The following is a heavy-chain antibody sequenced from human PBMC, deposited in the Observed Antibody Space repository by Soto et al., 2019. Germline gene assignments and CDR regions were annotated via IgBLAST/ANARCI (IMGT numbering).Heavy chain of an antibody. J-gene: IGHJ4*02. D-gene: IGHD6-19*01. CDR1: GGSISSYY. V-gene: IGHV4-59*01. CDR3: ARFVIRYSSGWYFDC. Sequence: SETLSLTCTVSGGSISSYYWSWIRQPPGKGLEWIGYIYYSGSTNYNPSLKSRVTISVDTSKNQFSLKLSSVTAADTAVYYCARFVIRYSSGWYFDCSCKGTLVTVSS. CDR2: IYYSGST.